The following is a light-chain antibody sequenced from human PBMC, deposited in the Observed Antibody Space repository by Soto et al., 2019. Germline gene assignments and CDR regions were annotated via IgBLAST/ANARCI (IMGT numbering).Light chain of an antibody. Sequence: EIVMTQSPATLSASPGERVTLSCRASQSIRSNLAWYQQRPGQTPRVLIFVASTRATGIPARFTGSGAGTEFTLTISSLQSDDFAMYYCQQYNNWPLTFGGGTKVDIK. J-gene: IGKJ4*01. CDR3: QQYNNWPLT. V-gene: IGKV3-15*01. CDR1: QSIRSN. CDR2: VAS.